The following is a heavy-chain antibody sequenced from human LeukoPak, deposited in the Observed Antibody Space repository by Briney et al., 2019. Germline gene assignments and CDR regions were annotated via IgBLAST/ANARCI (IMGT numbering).Heavy chain of an antibody. V-gene: IGHV1-2*02. CDR3: ARANALYCSSTSCLFDY. Sequence: ASVKVSCKASGYTYTDYYIHWVRQAPGQGLEWMAWINPNSGGTYYAQNFHDRITLTRDTSISTAYMELSRLRSDDTAIYYCARANALYCSSTSCLFDYWGQGTLVTVSS. D-gene: IGHD2-2*01. J-gene: IGHJ4*02. CDR1: GYTYTDYY. CDR2: INPNSGGT.